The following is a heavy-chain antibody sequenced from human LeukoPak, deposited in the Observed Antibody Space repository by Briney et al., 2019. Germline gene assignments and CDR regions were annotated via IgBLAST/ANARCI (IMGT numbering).Heavy chain of an antibody. CDR1: GFTFSSYG. D-gene: IGHD3-22*01. CDR3: AKDREYYDSSGYSDY. CDR2: ISYDGSNK. J-gene: IGHJ4*02. V-gene: IGHV3-30*18. Sequence: GRSLRLSCAASGFTFSSYGMHWVRQAPGKGLEWVAVISYDGSNKYYADSVKGRFTISRDNSKSTLYLQMNSLRAEDTAVYYCAKDREYYDSSGYSDYWGQGTLVTVSS.